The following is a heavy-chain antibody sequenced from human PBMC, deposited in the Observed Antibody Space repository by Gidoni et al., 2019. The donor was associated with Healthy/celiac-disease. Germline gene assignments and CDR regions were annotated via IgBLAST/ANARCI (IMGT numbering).Heavy chain of an antibody. CDR2: INHSGST. J-gene: IGHJ4*02. V-gene: IGHV4-34*01. D-gene: IGHD3-22*01. Sequence: QVQLQQWGAGLLKPSETLSLTCAVYGGSFSGDYWSWLRQPPGKGLEWIGEINHSGSTNYNPSLKSRVTISVDTSKNQFSLKLSSVTAADTAVYYCARARGYSSGYYYGYWGQGTLVTVSS. CDR3: ARARGYSSGYYYGY. CDR1: GGSFSGDY.